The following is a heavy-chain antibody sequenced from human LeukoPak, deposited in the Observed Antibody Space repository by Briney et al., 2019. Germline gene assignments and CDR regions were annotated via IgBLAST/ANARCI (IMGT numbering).Heavy chain of an antibody. Sequence: GGSLRLSCAGSGFSVSNYYMNWVRQAPGKGLEWVSLIRDSGATFYADSVKGRFTISRDNSKNTIYLQMNRLRVEDTAVYFCARDRAVTQVWVEFDSWGQGTQVTVSS. D-gene: IGHD3-16*01. V-gene: IGHV3-66*03. CDR3: ARDRAVTQVWVEFDS. J-gene: IGHJ5*01. CDR1: GFSVSNYY. CDR2: IRDSGAT.